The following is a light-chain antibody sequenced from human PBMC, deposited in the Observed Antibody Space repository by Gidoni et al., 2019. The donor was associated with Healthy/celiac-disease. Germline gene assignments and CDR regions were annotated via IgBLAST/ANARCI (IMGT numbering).Light chain of an antibody. CDR2: LGS. CDR3: MQALQTPYT. Sequence: DIVMTQSPLSLPVTPGEPASISCRSSQSLLHSNGYNYLDWYLQKPGQSPQLLIYLGSNRASGVPDRFSGSGSGTDFTLKISREEAEDVGVYYCMQALQTPYTFGQXTKLEIK. J-gene: IGKJ2*01. V-gene: IGKV2-28*01. CDR1: QSLLHSNGYNY.